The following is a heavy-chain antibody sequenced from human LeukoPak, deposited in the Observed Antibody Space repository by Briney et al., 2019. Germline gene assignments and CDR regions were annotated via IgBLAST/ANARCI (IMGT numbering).Heavy chain of an antibody. J-gene: IGHJ3*02. CDR2: IYYSGST. CDR3: ARDLVDSGYAFDI. D-gene: IGHD5-18*01. CDR1: GGSISSSSYY. V-gene: IGHV4-31*03. Sequence: SETLSLTCTVSGGSISSSSYYWGWIRQHPGKGLEWIGYIYYSGSTYYNPSLKSRVTISVDTSKNQFSLKLSSVTAADTAVYYCARDLVDSGYAFDIWGQGTMVTVSS.